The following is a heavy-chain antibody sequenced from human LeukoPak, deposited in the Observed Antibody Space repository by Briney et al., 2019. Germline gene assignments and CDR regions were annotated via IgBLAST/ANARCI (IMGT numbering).Heavy chain of an antibody. J-gene: IGHJ3*02. D-gene: IGHD6-13*01. CDR1: GFTFSSYS. Sequence: GGSLRLSCAASGFTFSSYSMNWVRQAPGKGLEWVSSISSSSSYIYYADSVKGRFTISRDNAKNSLYLQMNSLRAEDTAVYYCARDRVAAAAGYAFDIRGQGTMVTVSS. V-gene: IGHV3-21*01. CDR3: ARDRVAAAAGYAFDI. CDR2: ISSSSSYI.